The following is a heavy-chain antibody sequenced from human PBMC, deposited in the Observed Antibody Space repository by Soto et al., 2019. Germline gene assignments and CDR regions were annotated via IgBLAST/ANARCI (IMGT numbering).Heavy chain of an antibody. Sequence: PGESLKISCQCSGYNFGAYWIGWVRQMPGKGLEWMGIIFPGDSDTRYRPSFQGQVTISVDRSINTAYLQWSSLKASDTAVYYCARAYYDILTGYPAFDYWGQGTLVTVSS. CDR3: ARAYYDILTGYPAFDY. J-gene: IGHJ4*02. CDR2: IFPGDSDT. CDR1: GYNFGAYW. V-gene: IGHV5-51*01. D-gene: IGHD3-9*01.